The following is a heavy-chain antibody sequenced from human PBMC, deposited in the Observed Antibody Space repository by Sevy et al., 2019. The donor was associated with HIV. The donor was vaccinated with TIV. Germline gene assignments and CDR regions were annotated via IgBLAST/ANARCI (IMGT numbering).Heavy chain of an antibody. V-gene: IGHV3-7*01. Sequence: GGSLRLSCAASGFTFSRYWMSWVRQAPGKGLEWVANIKQDESEKYYVDSVKGRFTISRDNAKNSLYLQMNSLRAEDTAVYYCARLGGDAFDIWGQGTMVTVS. CDR1: GFTFSRYW. J-gene: IGHJ3*02. CDR2: IKQDESEK. CDR3: ARLGGDAFDI. D-gene: IGHD3-10*01.